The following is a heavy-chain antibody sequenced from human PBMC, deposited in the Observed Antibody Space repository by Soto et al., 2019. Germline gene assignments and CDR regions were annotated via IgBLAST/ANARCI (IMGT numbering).Heavy chain of an antibody. Sequence: GESLKISCKGSGYSFTSYWIRWLRQMPGKGLEWMGRIDPSDSYTNYSPSFQGHVTISADKSISTAYLQWSSLKASDTAMYYCASPHYDFWSGRPHHYYYGMDVWGQGTTVTVSS. V-gene: IGHV5-10-1*01. CDR3: ASPHYDFWSGRPHHYYYGMDV. CDR2: IDPSDSYT. CDR1: GYSFTSYW. J-gene: IGHJ6*02. D-gene: IGHD3-3*01.